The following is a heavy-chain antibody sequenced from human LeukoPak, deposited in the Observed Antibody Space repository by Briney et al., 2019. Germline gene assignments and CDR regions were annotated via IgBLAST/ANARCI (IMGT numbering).Heavy chain of an antibody. CDR2: ISGSGGRT. Sequence: PGGSLRLSCAASGFTFSSHAMSWVRQAPGKGLELVSAISGSGGRTYYADSVKGRFTSSRDNSKNMVSLQMNSLRAEDTAVYYCTKDQGLLWFGELNVWGKGATVTVSS. J-gene: IGHJ6*04. CDR1: GFTFSSHA. CDR3: TKDQGLLWFGELNV. D-gene: IGHD3-10*01. V-gene: IGHV3-23*01.